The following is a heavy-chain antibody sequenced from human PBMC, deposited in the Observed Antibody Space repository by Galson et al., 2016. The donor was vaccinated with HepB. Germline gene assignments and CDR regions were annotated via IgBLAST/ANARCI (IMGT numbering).Heavy chain of an antibody. CDR2: IDPSDSYT. J-gene: IGHJ6*02. V-gene: IGHV5-10-1*01. D-gene: IGHD2-15*01. CDR3: ARHANPLYCSGGSCHNYDGMDV. Sequence: QSGAEVKKPGESLRISCKGSGYSFTNYWISWVRQMPGKGLEWMGRIDPSDSYTNYSPSFQGHVTISTDKSISTAYLQWSSLKAWDTAMYYCARHANPLYCSGGSCHNYDGMDVWGQGTTVTVSS. CDR1: GYSFTNYW.